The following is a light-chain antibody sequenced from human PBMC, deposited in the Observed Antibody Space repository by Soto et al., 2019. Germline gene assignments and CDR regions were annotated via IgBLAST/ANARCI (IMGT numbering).Light chain of an antibody. CDR3: SSYSISTAYL. Sequence: QSVLTQPASVSGSPGQSITISCTGTSSDVGGYDYVSWYQLHPGKAPKLMVFEVSNRPSGVSYRFSGSKSGNTASLTISGLQVEDEDDYFCSSYSISTAYLFGTGTTVTVL. CDR1: SSDVGGYDY. V-gene: IGLV2-14*01. CDR2: EVS. J-gene: IGLJ1*01.